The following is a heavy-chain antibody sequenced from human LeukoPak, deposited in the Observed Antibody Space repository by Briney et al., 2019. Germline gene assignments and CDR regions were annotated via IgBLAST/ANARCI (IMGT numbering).Heavy chain of an antibody. V-gene: IGHV4-59*01. J-gene: IGHJ6*02. CDR3: ARNGAAAGNYYYYGMDV. CDR1: GGSINSYY. Sequence: SGTLPLTCTVSGGSINSYYWSWIRQPPGKGRKWVGYIYYSGNTNYNPSLKSRVTISADTSKKQFSLKLSLVAAADTAVYYCARNGAAAGNYYYYGMDVWGQGTTLTVSS. CDR2: IYYSGNT. D-gene: IGHD6-13*01.